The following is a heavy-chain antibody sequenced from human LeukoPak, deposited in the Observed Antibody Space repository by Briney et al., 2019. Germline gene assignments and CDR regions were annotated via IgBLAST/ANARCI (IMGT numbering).Heavy chain of an antibody. V-gene: IGHV4-30-2*01. CDR2: IYHSGST. Sequence: SQTLSLTCAVSGGSISSGGYSWSWIRQPPGKGLEWIGYIYHSGSTYYNPSLKSRVTISVDRSKNQFSLKLSSVTAADTAVYYCARGITYYDILTGPENWFDPWGQGTLVTVSP. D-gene: IGHD3-9*01. CDR1: GGSISSGGYS. J-gene: IGHJ5*02. CDR3: ARGITYYDILTGPENWFDP.